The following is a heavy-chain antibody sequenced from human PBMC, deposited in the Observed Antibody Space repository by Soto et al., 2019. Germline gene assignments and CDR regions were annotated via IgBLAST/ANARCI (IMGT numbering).Heavy chain of an antibody. CDR1: GGTFSSYA. Sequence: GASVKVSCKASGGTFSSYAISWVRQAPGQGLEWMGGIIPIFGTANYAQKFQGRVTITADESTSTAYMELSSLRSEDTAVYYCARMAALAHGLRAAAGLMDVWGQGTTVTVSS. CDR2: IIPIFGTA. J-gene: IGHJ6*02. V-gene: IGHV1-69*13. CDR3: ARMAALAHGLRAAAGLMDV. D-gene: IGHD6-13*01.